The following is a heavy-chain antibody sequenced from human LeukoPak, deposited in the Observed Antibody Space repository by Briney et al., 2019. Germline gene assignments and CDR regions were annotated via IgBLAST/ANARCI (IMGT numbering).Heavy chain of an antibody. Sequence: SETLSLTCAVYGESFSGYYWSWIRQPPGKGLEWIGEINHSGSTNYNPSLKSRVTISVDTSKNQFSLKLSSVTAADTAVYYCARGRQTYYYDSSGNGPFDYWGQGTLVTVSS. V-gene: IGHV4-34*01. D-gene: IGHD3-22*01. J-gene: IGHJ4*02. CDR3: ARGRQTYYYDSSGNGPFDY. CDR2: INHSGST. CDR1: GESFSGYY.